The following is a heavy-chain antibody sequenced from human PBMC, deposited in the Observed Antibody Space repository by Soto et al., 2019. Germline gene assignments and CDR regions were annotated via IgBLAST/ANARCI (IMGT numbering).Heavy chain of an antibody. CDR3: ARYRGAAAGGSGDY. V-gene: IGHV3-66*01. D-gene: IGHD6-13*01. CDR2: IYSGGST. CDR1: GFTVSSNY. J-gene: IGHJ4*02. Sequence: GGSLRLSCAASGFTVSSNYMSWVRQAPGKGLEWVSVIYSGGSTYYADSVKGRFTISRDNSKNTLYLQMNSLRAEDTAVYYCARYRGAAAGGSGDYWGQGTLVTVSS.